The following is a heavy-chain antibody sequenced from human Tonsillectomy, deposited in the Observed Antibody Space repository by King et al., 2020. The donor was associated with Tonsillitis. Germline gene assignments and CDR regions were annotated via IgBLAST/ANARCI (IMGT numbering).Heavy chain of an antibody. J-gene: IGHJ4*02. CDR1: GFPFKNYA. CDR3: AKMADASGGYSIDY. Sequence: EVQLQESGGGLVQPGGSLRLSCAASGFPFKNYAMTWVRQAPGEGLDWVSHISSGGTTYYADSVKGRFTISRDNSKNTLYLQMNNMRADDTAVYYCAKMADASGGYSIDYWGQGTLVTVSS. D-gene: IGHD3-10*01. CDR2: ISSGGTT. V-gene: IGHV3-23*01.